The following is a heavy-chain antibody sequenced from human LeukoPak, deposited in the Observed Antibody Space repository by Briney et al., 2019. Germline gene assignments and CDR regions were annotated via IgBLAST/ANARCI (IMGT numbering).Heavy chain of an antibody. CDR3: AKDPGYYYGSGSSMNWFDP. J-gene: IGHJ5*02. CDR1: GFTFSSYG. D-gene: IGHD3-10*01. CDR2: ISYDGSNK. V-gene: IGHV3-30*18. Sequence: GGSLRLSCAAYGFTFSSYGMHWVRQAPGKGLEWVAVISYDGSNKYYADSVKGRFTISRDNSKNTLYLQMNSLRAEDTAVYYCAKDPGYYYGSGSSMNWFDPWGQGTLVTVSS.